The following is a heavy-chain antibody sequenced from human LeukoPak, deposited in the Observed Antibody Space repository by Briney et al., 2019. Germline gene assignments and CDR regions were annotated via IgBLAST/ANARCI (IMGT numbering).Heavy chain of an antibody. J-gene: IGHJ5*02. D-gene: IGHD2-15*01. CDR1: GASISSYY. V-gene: IGHV4-59*12. CDR2: IDYSGST. CDR3: ARGGYCSGGSCYPRYNWFDP. Sequence: PSETLSLTCTASGASISSYYWSWIRQPPGKGLEWIGYIDYSGSTNYNPSLKSRVTISVDKSKNQFSLKLSSVIAADTAVYYCARGGYCSGGSCYPRYNWFDPWGQGTLVTVSS.